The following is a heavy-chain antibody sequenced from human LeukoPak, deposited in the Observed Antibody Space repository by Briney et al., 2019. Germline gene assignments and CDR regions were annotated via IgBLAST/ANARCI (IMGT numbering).Heavy chain of an antibody. V-gene: IGHV3-72*01. CDR3: ARVSQARYYFDY. Sequence: GSLRLSCAASGFTFSDHYMDWVRQAPGKGLEWVGRIRNKANRYTLEYAASVKGRITISRDESKNLLYLQMNSLKTEDTAVYYCARVSQARYYFDYWGQGTLVTVSS. CDR2: IRNKANRYTL. J-gene: IGHJ4*02. D-gene: IGHD2/OR15-2a*01. CDR1: GFTFSDHY.